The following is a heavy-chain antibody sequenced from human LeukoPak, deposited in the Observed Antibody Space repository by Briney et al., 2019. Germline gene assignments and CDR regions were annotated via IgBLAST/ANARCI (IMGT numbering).Heavy chain of an antibody. J-gene: IGHJ3*02. CDR1: GFTFSSCA. D-gene: IGHD3-10*01. Sequence: GGSLRLSCAASGFTFSSCAMSWVRQAPGKGLEWVSAISDSGGSTYYADSVKGRFTISRDNSKNTLYLQMNSLRAEDTAVYYCARVTTLVRGVIGAFDIWGQGTMVTVSS. CDR3: ARVTTLVRGVIGAFDI. V-gene: IGHV3-23*01. CDR2: ISDSGGST.